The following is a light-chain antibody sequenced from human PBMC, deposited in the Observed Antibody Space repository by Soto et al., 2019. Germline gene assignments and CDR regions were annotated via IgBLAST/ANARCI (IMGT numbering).Light chain of an antibody. CDR2: KAS. J-gene: IGKJ4*01. Sequence: DIQMTQSPSTLSAWVGDRVTITCRASQSISSWLAWYQQKPGKAPKVLIYKASSLQSGVPSRFSGSGSGTEFTLTISSVQADDFATYYCQQYTSFVTFGGGTKVEI. CDR1: QSISSW. CDR3: QQYTSFVT. V-gene: IGKV1-5*03.